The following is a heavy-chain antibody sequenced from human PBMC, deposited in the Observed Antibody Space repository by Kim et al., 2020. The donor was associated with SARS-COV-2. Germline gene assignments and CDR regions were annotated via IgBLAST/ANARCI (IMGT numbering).Heavy chain of an antibody. Sequence: KGRFTISRDKSKNTRYVQRNSLRAEDTAVYYCAKRYFWSGYEGRASFDYWGQGTLVTVSS. V-gene: IGHV3-23*01. CDR3: AKRYFWSGYEGRASFDY. D-gene: IGHD3-3*01. J-gene: IGHJ4*02.